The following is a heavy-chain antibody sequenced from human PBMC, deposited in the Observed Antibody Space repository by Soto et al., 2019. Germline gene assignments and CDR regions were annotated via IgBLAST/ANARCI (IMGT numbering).Heavy chain of an antibody. Sequence: SETLSLTCPVSAGSLNTDTFCWSWIRQHPGEGLEWSGDIYYSGTTYYSPSLRGRVARSVDPSKNQFSLNLNSVTAADTAIYYCAIAGNYYEPDYWGQGTLVTVSS. V-gene: IGHV4-31*03. J-gene: IGHJ4*02. CDR2: IYYSGTT. CDR3: AIAGNYYEPDY. D-gene: IGHD3-22*01. CDR1: AGSLNTDTFC.